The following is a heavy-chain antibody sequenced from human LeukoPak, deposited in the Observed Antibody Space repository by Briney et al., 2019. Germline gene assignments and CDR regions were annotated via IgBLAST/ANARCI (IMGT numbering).Heavy chain of an antibody. Sequence: ASVKVSCKSSGYTFTDYYIHWVRQAPGQGLEWMGWINPNSGATNYAQKFQGRVTMTRDTSISTAYMELNRLRSDDTAVYYCARDALRTQDYYYSIDVWGKGTTVTVSS. V-gene: IGHV1-2*02. CDR2: INPNSGAT. J-gene: IGHJ6*03. CDR1: GYTFTDYY. CDR3: ARDALRTQDYYYSIDV. D-gene: IGHD1-14*01.